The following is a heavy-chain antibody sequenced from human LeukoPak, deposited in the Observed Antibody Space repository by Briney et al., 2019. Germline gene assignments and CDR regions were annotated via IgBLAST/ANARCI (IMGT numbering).Heavy chain of an antibody. CDR2: IYYSGST. D-gene: IGHD3-22*01. V-gene: IGHV4-59*01. Sequence: PSETLSLTCTVSGGSMSSYYWSWIRQPPGKGLEWIGYIYYSGSTNYNPSLKSRVTISGDTSKNHFSLKLSSVTAADTAVYYCARRRGYYYDSSGYYGHYYFDYWGQGTLVTVPS. J-gene: IGHJ4*02. CDR3: ARRRGYYYDSSGYYGHYYFDY. CDR1: GGSMSSYY.